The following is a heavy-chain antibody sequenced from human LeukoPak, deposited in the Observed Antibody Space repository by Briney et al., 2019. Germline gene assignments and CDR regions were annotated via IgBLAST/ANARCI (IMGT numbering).Heavy chain of an antibody. Sequence: GASVKVSCKASGYTFTRYGISCVREAPGQGLEWMGWISAYNGNTNYAQKLQGRVTMTTDTSTSTAYMELRSLRSDDTAVYYCARDIEEGSSSWNKRYYFDYWGQGTLVTVSS. CDR3: ARDIEEGSSSWNKRYYFDY. J-gene: IGHJ4*02. CDR1: GYTFTRYG. V-gene: IGHV1-18*01. CDR2: ISAYNGNT. D-gene: IGHD6-13*01.